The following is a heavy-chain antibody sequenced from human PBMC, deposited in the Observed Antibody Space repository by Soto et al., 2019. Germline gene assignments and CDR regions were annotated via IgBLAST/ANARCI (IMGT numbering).Heavy chain of an antibody. CDR1: GDAFTNYI. J-gene: IGHJ4*02. CDR3: ARGRDQPPVGLYFDS. V-gene: IGHV1-69*01. CDR2: IIPMFGTP. D-gene: IGHD1-26*01. Sequence: QVQLVQSGAEVKKPGSSVKVSCKASGDAFTNYIFDWVRQAPGQGLEWMGGIIPMFGTPKYAQTFQDRVTTSADVSTGTAYLELPSLRFDDTAVYYCARGRDQPPVGLYFDSWGEGTRVTVSS.